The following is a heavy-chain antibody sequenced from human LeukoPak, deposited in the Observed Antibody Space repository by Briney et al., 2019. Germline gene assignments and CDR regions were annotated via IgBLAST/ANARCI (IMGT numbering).Heavy chain of an antibody. CDR1: GYTFTSYN. V-gene: IGHV1-46*01. D-gene: IGHD1-26*01. Sequence: GASVKVSCKASGYTFTSYNMHWVRQAPGQGLKWMELINPSGSSTSYAQKFQGRLSLTRDMSTSTDYMELSSLRSEDTAVYYCARDNSVGDTAWRFDPWGQGTLVTVSS. CDR2: INPSGSST. J-gene: IGHJ5*02. CDR3: ARDNSVGDTAWRFDP.